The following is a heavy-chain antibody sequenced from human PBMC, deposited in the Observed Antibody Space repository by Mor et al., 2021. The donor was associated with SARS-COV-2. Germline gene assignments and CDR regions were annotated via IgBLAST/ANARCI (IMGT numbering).Heavy chain of an antibody. D-gene: IGHD6-13*01. J-gene: IGHJ5*02. Sequence: NPSLKSRVTISEDTSKNQFSLKLSSVTAADTAVYYCARGGKGFLRYSSSFPNWFDPWGQGTLVTVSS. V-gene: IGHV4-34*01. CDR3: ARGGKGFLRYSSSFPNWFDP.